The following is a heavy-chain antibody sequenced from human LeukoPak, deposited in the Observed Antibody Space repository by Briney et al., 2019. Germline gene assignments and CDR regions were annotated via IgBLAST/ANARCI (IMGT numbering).Heavy chain of an antibody. CDR1: GGSISSYY. CDR2: IYYSGST. V-gene: IGHV4-59*01. Sequence: SETLSLTCTVSGGSISSYYWSWIRQPPGKGLEWIGYIYYSGSTNYNPSLKSRVTISVDTSKNQFSLKLSSVSAADTAVYYCARCVPPNYYGMDVWGQGTTVTVSS. J-gene: IGHJ6*02. D-gene: IGHD2-2*01. CDR3: ARCVPPNYYGMDV.